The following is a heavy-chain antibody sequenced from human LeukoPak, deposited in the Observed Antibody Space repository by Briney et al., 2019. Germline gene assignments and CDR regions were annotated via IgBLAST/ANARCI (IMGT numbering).Heavy chain of an antibody. V-gene: IGHV4-59*08. CDR2: IYYSGST. CDR1: GGSISSYY. J-gene: IGHJ4*02. D-gene: IGHD7-27*01. CDR3: ARQVGGNWGSGYFDY. Sequence: SETLSLTCTVSGGSISSYYWSWIRQPPGKGLEWIGYIYYSGSTNCNPSLKSRVTISVDTSKNQFSLKLSSVTAADTAVYYCARQVGGNWGSGYFDYWGQGTLVTVSS.